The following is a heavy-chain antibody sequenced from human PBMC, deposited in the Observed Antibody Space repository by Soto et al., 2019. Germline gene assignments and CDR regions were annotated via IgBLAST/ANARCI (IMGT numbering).Heavy chain of an antibody. CDR1: GFTFSSYS. D-gene: IGHD1-7*01. V-gene: IGHV3-48*01. CDR3: ARDIFPGTTLWRPHQAFDY. Sequence: GGSLRLSCAASGFTFSSYSMNWVRQAPGKGLEWVSYISSSSSTIYYADSVKGRFTISRDNAKNSLYLQMNSLRAEDTAVYYCARDIFPGTTLWRPHQAFDYWGQGTLVTVSS. CDR2: ISSSSSTI. J-gene: IGHJ4*02.